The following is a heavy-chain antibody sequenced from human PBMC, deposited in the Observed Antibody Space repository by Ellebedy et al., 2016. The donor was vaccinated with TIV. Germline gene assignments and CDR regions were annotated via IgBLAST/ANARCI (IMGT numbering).Heavy chain of an antibody. CDR2: IYSSGNT. Sequence: MPSETLSLTCTVSGGSISGYYWSWLRQPPGKGLEWIGYIYSSGNTKYNPSLESRITISRDTSKNQFSLSLKSVTAADTAVYYCARGLGGSNHVFDFWGQGILVTVSS. D-gene: IGHD3-16*01. CDR3: ARGLGGSNHVFDF. J-gene: IGHJ4*02. CDR1: GGSISGYY. V-gene: IGHV4-59*01.